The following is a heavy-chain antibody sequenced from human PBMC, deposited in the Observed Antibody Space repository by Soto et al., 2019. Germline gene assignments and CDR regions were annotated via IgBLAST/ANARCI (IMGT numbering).Heavy chain of an antibody. J-gene: IGHJ5*02. CDR1: GFSFGDYA. CDR3: VRGSFGYYGP. Sequence: GGSLRLSCTTSGFSFGDYAMTWVRQAPGKGLEWVGFIRNPGYGGTTEYATSVKGRFITSRDDSMSSAYLQLNSLKVDDSAVYYCVRGSFGYYGPWGQGTLVTVSS. CDR2: IRNPGYGGTT. D-gene: IGHD3-3*01. V-gene: IGHV3-49*04.